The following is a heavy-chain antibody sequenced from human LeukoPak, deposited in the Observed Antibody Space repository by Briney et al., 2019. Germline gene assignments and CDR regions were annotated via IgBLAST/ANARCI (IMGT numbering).Heavy chain of an antibody. J-gene: IGHJ4*02. CDR1: GFTFSSYS. Sequence: GGSLRLSCAASGFTFSSYSMNWVRQAPGKGPEWVSSISSSSSYIYYADSVKGRFTISRDNAKNSLYLQMNSLRAEDTAVYYCARGRGGIAAADYFDYWGQGTLVTVSS. D-gene: IGHD6-13*01. CDR2: ISSSSSYI. V-gene: IGHV3-21*01. CDR3: ARGRGGIAAADYFDY.